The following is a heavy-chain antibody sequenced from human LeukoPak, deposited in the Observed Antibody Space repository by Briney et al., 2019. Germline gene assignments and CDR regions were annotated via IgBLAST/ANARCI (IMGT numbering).Heavy chain of an antibody. J-gene: IGHJ6*02. CDR1: EYTFTRYY. V-gene: IGHV1-46*01. CDR2: INPSGGST. Sequence: ASVKVSCKASEYTFTRYYIHWVRQAPGQGLEWMGIINPSGGSTTYAQKFQGRVTMTRDTSTSTVYMELTSLRSEDTAVYYCARDSGGSYGDLLYYYYYGMDVWGQGTTVTVSS. CDR3: ARDSGGSYGDLLYYYYYGMDV. D-gene: IGHD4-17*01.